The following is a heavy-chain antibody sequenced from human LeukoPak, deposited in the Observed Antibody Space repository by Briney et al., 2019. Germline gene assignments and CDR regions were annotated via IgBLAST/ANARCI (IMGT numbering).Heavy chain of an antibody. CDR2: IYHSGST. D-gene: IGHD5-24*01. Sequence: VKPSETLSLTCTVSGYSISSGYYWGWIRQPPGKGLEWIGSIYHSGSTYYNPSLKSRVTMSMDTSKNHFSLNLKSVTAADSSVYFCARHRRHGYCFDGRCSLSIWFDPWGQGTQVTVSS. V-gene: IGHV4-38-2*02. CDR3: ARHRRHGYCFDGRCSLSIWFDP. J-gene: IGHJ5*02. CDR1: GYSISSGYY.